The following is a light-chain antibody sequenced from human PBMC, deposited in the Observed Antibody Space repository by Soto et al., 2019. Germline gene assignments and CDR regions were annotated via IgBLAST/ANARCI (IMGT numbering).Light chain of an antibody. CDR1: QSFRGL. V-gene: IGKV3-11*01. CDR3: QQRHMWPIT. CDR2: YAY. J-gene: IGKJ5*01. Sequence: VVLTQAPVTLSLSPVERATLSWRASQSFRGLLAWYQQKPGQAPRRLIYYAYNRATGIPPRFSGSGSGTDFTLTISSLEPEDSEVYYCQQRHMWPITFGQGTRLEIK.